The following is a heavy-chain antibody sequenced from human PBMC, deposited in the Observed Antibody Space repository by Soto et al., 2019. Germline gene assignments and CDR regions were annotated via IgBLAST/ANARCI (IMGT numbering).Heavy chain of an antibody. CDR2: IYPGDSDT. D-gene: IGHD3-3*01. CDR1: GYSFTSYW. CDR3: ARRSYDFWSGYYDNNYYYYYMDV. J-gene: IGHJ6*03. Sequence: ETLSLTCTVSGYSFTSYWIGWVRQMPGKGLEWMGIIYPGDSDTRYSPSFQGQVTISADKSVSTAYLQWSSLKASDTAMYYCARRSYDFWSGYYDNNYYYYYMDVWGKGTTVTVSS. V-gene: IGHV5-51*01.